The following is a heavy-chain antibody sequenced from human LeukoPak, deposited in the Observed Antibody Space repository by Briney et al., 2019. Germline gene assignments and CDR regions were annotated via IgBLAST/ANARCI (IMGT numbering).Heavy chain of an antibody. CDR1: GFTFSSYA. CDR2: ISYDGSNK. D-gene: IGHD2-21*01. V-gene: IGHV3-30-3*01. J-gene: IGHJ5*02. Sequence: GGSLRLSCAAPGFTFSSYAMHWVRQAPGKGLEWVAVISYDGSNKYYADSVKGRFTISRDNSKNTLYLQMNSLRAEDTAVYYCARAFRIVVGWFDPWGQGTLVTVSS. CDR3: ARAFRIVVGWFDP.